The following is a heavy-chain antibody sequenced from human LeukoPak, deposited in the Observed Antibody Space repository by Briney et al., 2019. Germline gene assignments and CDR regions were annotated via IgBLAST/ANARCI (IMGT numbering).Heavy chain of an antibody. Sequence: SQTLSLTCTVSGGSISSGDYYWSWIRQPPGKGLEWIGYIYYSGSTYYNPSLKSRVTISVDTSKNQFSLKLSSVTAADTAVYYCARISFYYDSSGYPPPFNYWGQGTLVTVSS. CDR3: ARISFYYDSSGYPPPFNY. CDR2: IYYSGST. V-gene: IGHV4-30-4*01. CDR1: GGSISSGDYY. J-gene: IGHJ4*02. D-gene: IGHD3-22*01.